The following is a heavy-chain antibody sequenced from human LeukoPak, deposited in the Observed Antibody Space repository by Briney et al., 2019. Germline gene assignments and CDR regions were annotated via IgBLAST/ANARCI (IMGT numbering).Heavy chain of an antibody. J-gene: IGHJ4*02. CDR2: ISERGGSA. Sequence: GGSLRLSCVVSGISLSNYAMTWVRQAPGKGLEWVSYISERGGSATYADSVKGRFTISRDTSLNTLYLQMNNLRAEDTAVYFCAKRGVVIRGLLVIGYHQEAYHYDFWGQGVLVTVSS. CDR1: GISLSNYA. D-gene: IGHD3-10*01. V-gene: IGHV3-23*01. CDR3: AKRGVVIRGLLVIGYHQEAYHYDF.